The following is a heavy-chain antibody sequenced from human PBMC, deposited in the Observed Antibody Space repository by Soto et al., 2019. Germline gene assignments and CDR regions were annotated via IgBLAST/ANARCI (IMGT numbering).Heavy chain of an antibody. CDR1: GGSISSYY. CDR3: ARGWQSAYYYGSGSYYKGHVVWFDP. CDR2: IYYSGST. Sequence: PSETLSLTCTVSGGSISSYYWSWIRQPQGKGLEWIGYIYYSGSTNYNPSLKSRVTISVDMSKNQFSLKLSSVTAADTAVYYCARGWQSAYYYGSGSYYKGHVVWFDPWGQGTLVTVSS. D-gene: IGHD3-10*01. V-gene: IGHV4-59*01. J-gene: IGHJ5*02.